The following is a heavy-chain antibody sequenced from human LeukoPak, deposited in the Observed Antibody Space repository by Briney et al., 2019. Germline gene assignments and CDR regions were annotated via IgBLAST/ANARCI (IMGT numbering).Heavy chain of an antibody. Sequence: GGSLRLSCAASLFTFRNHWMTWVRRAPGKGLERVANINQDGSEKYYVDAVKGRFSISRDNAKNSLYLQMNSLRVEDTALYFCAREGHGDYHIWGQGTMVTVSS. CDR2: INQDGSEK. CDR1: LFTFRNHW. J-gene: IGHJ3*02. CDR3: AREGHGDYHI. V-gene: IGHV3-7*01. D-gene: IGHD4-17*01.